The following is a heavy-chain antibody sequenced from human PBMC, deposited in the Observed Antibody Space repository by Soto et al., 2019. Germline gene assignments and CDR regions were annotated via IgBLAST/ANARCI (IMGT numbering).Heavy chain of an antibody. D-gene: IGHD6-19*01. CDR3: ARSGSQQWLVLASRLLYFDY. CDR2: INPNSGCK. J-gene: IGHJ4*02. CDR1: GYTFTCYY. Sequence: APVKVSCQASGYTFTCYYMHFVRHAPRQRREWMGRINPNSGCKNYAQRFQGWVIMTRDTTISTAYMELSRLRSDDTAVYYCARSGSQQWLVLASRLLYFDYWGKGTLVTDSS. V-gene: IGHV1-2*04.